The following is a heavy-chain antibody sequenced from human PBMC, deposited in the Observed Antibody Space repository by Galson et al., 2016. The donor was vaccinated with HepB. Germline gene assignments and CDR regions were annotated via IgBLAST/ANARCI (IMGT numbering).Heavy chain of an antibody. CDR2: IYPGDSET. CDR3: ARELDHSGGYRRAFDY. CDR1: GYSFSSYW. Sequence: QSGAEVTKPGESLKISCKGSGYSFSSYWIGWVRQMPGKGLEWMGIIYPGDSETKYSPSFQGQVTISAGKSISTTYLQWSTLKASDTAMYYCARELDHSGGYRRAFDYWGQGTLVTVSS. V-gene: IGHV5-51*01. J-gene: IGHJ4*02. D-gene: IGHD1-26*01.